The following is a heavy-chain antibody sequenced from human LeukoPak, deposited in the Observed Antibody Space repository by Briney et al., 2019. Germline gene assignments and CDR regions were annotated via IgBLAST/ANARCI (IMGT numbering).Heavy chain of an antibody. CDR3: AKYGPGSGSYSTSWYFHQ. CDR1: GFTFKDFW. CDR2: INHSGRT. V-gene: IGHV4-34*08. J-gene: IGHJ4*02. D-gene: IGHD1-26*01. Sequence: GSLRLSCAGSGFTFKDFWMSWVRQSPGKGLEWIGEINHSGRTNYNPSLESRVTISLDTSKNQFSLKLNSVTGADTAVYYCAKYGPGSGSYSTSWYFHQWGQGTLVTVSS.